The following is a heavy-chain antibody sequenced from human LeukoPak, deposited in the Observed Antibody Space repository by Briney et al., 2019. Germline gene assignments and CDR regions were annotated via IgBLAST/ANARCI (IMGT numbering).Heavy chain of an antibody. CDR3: ARGGYDLNGVYYYDSSGYLGATGAFDI. CDR2: ISAYNGNT. V-gene: IGHV1-18*01. Sequence: HGASVKVSCKASGYTFTSYGISWVRQAPGQGLEWMGWISAYNGNTNYAQKLQGRVTMTTDTSTSTAYMELRSLRSDDTAVYYCARGGYDLNGVYYYDSSGYLGATGAFDIWGQGTMVTVSS. J-gene: IGHJ3*02. CDR1: GYTFTSYG. D-gene: IGHD3-22*01.